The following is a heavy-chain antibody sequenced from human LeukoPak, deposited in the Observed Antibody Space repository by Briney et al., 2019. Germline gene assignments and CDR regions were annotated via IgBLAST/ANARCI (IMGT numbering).Heavy chain of an antibody. Sequence: SETLSLTCSVSGGSIRSSFYWGWIRQPPGKGLEWIASISGSISYSDTYYNPSLKSRVTISVDTSKNQFSLKLSSVTAADTAVYYCARHAKRDYRGLGVTHFDYWGQGTLVTVSS. V-gene: IGHV4-39*01. J-gene: IGHJ4*02. D-gene: IGHD2-21*02. CDR3: ARHAKRDYRGLGVTHFDY. CDR1: GGSIRSSFY. CDR2: ISGSISYSDT.